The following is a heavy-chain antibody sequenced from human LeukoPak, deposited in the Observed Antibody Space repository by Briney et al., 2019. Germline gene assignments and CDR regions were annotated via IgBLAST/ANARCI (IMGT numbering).Heavy chain of an antibody. CDR1: GGSISSGGYY. D-gene: IGHD4-17*01. CDR2: IHYSGDT. Sequence: SQTLSLTCTVSGGSISSGGYYWSWIRQHPGKGLEWIGYIHYSGDTYYSPSLKSRLTISVDTSKNQFSLRLRSVTAADTAVYYCAKVVWEVTTNYWGQGTLVAVSS. V-gene: IGHV4-31*03. CDR3: AKVVWEVTTNY. J-gene: IGHJ4*02.